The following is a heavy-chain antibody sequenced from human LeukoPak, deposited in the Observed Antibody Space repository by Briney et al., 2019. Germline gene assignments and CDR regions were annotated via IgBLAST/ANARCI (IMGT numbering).Heavy chain of an antibody. J-gene: IGHJ4*02. CDR2: IIPIFGTA. CDR1: GYTFTSYG. CDR3: ARESSRDGYNFRRFDY. D-gene: IGHD5-24*01. Sequence: SVKVSCKASGYTFTSYGISWVRQAPGQGLEWMGRIIPIFGTANYAQKFQGRVTITTDESTSTAYMELSSLRSEDTAVYYCARESSRDGYNFRRFDYWGQGTLVTVSS. V-gene: IGHV1-69*05.